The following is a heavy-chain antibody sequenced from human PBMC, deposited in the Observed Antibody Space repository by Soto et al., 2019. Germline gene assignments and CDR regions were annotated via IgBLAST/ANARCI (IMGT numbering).Heavy chain of an antibody. CDR3: AREYSSAWKTFDY. Sequence: ETLSLTCTVSGGSISSSSYYWGWIRQPPGKGLEWVSAISGIGGTTYYADSVKGRFTISRDNSKNTLYLQMNSLRAEDTAVYYCAREYSSAWKTFDYWGQGTLVTVSS. J-gene: IGHJ4*02. D-gene: IGHD6-19*01. CDR1: GGSISSSSYY. CDR2: ISGIGGTT. V-gene: IGHV3-23*01.